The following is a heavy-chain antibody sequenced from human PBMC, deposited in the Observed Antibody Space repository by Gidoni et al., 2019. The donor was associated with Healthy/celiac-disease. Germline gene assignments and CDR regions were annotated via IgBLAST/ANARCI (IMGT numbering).Heavy chain of an antibody. Sequence: EVQLVESGGGLVQPGGSLRLSCAASGFTFSSYSMNWVRQAPGKGLGGVSYISSSSSTIYYADSGKGRFTISRDNAKNSLYLQMNSLRDEDTAVYYCARDRGGNSFLDYWGQGTLVTVSS. V-gene: IGHV3-48*02. CDR2: ISSSSSTI. J-gene: IGHJ4*02. CDR3: ARDRGGNSFLDY. D-gene: IGHD2-15*01. CDR1: GFTFSSYS.